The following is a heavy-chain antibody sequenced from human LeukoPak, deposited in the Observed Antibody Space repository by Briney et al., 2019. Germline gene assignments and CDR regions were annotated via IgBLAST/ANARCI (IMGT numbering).Heavy chain of an antibody. CDR1: GFTFSSYG. CDR2: IRYDGSNK. D-gene: IGHD3-10*01. CDR3: AKEARYYYGSGSSYQFDY. V-gene: IGHV3-30*02. J-gene: IGHJ4*02. Sequence: GGSLRLSCAASGFTFSSYGMHWVRQAPGKGLEWVAFIRYDGSNKYYADSVKGRFTISRDNSKNTLYLQMSSLRAEDTAVYYCAKEARYYYGSGSSYQFDYWGQGTLVTVSS.